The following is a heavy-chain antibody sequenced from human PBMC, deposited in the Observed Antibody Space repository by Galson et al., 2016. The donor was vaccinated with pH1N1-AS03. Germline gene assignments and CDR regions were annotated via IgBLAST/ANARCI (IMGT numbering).Heavy chain of an antibody. J-gene: IGHJ4*02. CDR2: VNGDGSST. Sequence: SLRLSCAASGFTFSNLWMHWVRQGPGKGLVWVARVNGDGSSTTYADSVKGRFTISRDNAKNTVYLQMISLRAEDPAVYYCATGRGYYYEYWGQGTLVTVSS. D-gene: IGHD3-10*01. V-gene: IGHV3-74*01. CDR3: ATGRGYYYEY. CDR1: GFTFSNLW.